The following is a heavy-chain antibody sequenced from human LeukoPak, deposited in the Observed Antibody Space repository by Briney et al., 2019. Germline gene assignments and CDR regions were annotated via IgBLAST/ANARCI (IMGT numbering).Heavy chain of an antibody. Sequence: PGGSLRLSCAASGFTSSSYAMHCVRQAPGKGLEWVAVISYDGSNKYYADSVKGRFTISRDNSKNTLYLQMNSLRAEDTAVYYCARVRSSWYWVDYWGQGTLVTVSS. CDR2: ISYDGSNK. V-gene: IGHV3-30-3*01. CDR3: ARVRSSWYWVDY. J-gene: IGHJ4*02. D-gene: IGHD6-13*01. CDR1: GFTSSSYA.